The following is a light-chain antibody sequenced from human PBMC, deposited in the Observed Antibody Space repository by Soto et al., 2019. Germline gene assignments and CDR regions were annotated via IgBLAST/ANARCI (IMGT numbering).Light chain of an antibody. CDR3: QQSYRTPWT. J-gene: IGKJ1*01. CDR1: QSISSY. V-gene: IGKV1-39*01. Sequence: DIQMTQSPSSLSASVGDRVTITCRASQSISSYLNWYQKKPGKAPKLLIYAASSLQSGVRSRFSGSGPGTDFTLTISRLQPDDFATYYCQQSYRTPWTFGQGTKVEIK. CDR2: AAS.